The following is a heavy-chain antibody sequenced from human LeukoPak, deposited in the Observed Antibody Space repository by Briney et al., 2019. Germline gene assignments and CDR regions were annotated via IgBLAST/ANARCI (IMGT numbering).Heavy chain of an antibody. CDR1: GFTFDDYA. V-gene: IGHV3-43*02. J-gene: IGHJ6*02. CDR3: AKGFSDYYYYYGMDV. CDR2: ISGDGGST. Sequence: GGSLRLSCAASGFTFDDYAMHWVRQAPGKGLEWVSLISGDGGSTYYADSVKGRFTISRDNSKNSLYLQMNSLRTEDTALYYCAKGFSDYYYYYGMDVWGQGPTVTVSS.